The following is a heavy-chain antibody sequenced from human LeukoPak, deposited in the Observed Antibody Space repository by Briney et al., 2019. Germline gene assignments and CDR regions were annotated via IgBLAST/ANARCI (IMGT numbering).Heavy chain of an antibody. Sequence: ASVKVSCKASGYTFTSYGISWVRQAPGQGLEWMGWISAYNGNTNYAQKLQGRVTMTTDTSTSTAYMELRSLRSDDTAVYYCARSGITMIVVVTPSWFDPWGQGTLVTVS. J-gene: IGHJ5*02. CDR1: GYTFTSYG. CDR2: ISAYNGNT. D-gene: IGHD3-22*01. V-gene: IGHV1-18*01. CDR3: ARSGITMIVVVTPSWFDP.